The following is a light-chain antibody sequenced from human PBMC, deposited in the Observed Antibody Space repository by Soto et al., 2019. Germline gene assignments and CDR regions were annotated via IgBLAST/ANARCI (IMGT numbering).Light chain of an antibody. J-gene: IGKJ3*01. CDR1: QSLISSY. Sequence: EIVLTQSPGTLSLSPGEGASLSCRASQSLISSYIAWYQQKPGQAPRLLIFGASSRATGIPDRFSGSGSGTDFTLTISRLEHEDFAGCYCQHYGSSVLTFGPGTKVDIK. CDR3: QHYGSSVLT. V-gene: IGKV3-20*01. CDR2: GAS.